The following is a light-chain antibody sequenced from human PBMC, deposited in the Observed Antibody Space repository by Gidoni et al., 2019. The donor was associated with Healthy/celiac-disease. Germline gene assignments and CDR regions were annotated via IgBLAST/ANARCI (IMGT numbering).Light chain of an antibody. CDR2: DAS. J-gene: IGKJ5*01. CDR3: QQRSNWPPGFT. Sequence: EIVLTQSPATLSLSPGERATLPCRASQNVSSYLAWYQQKPGQAPRLLIYDASNRATGIPARFSGSGSGTDFTLTISSLEPEDFAVYYCQQRSNWPPGFTFGQGTRLEIK. V-gene: IGKV3-11*01. CDR1: QNVSSY.